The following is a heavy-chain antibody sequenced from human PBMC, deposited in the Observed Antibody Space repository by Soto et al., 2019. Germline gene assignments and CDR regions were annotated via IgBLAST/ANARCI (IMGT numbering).Heavy chain of an antibody. V-gene: IGHV4-31*03. CDR2: IYYSGST. CDR1: GGSISDRGYY. CDR3: ARDSIAYYDSSGKPNDAFDI. D-gene: IGHD3-22*01. J-gene: IGHJ3*02. Sequence: PSETMPLTYTVTGGSISDRGYYWSWINQHPGKGLEWIGYIYYSGSTYYNPSLKSRVTISVDTSKNQFSLKLSSVTAADTAVYYCARDSIAYYDSSGKPNDAFDIWGQGTMVTVSS.